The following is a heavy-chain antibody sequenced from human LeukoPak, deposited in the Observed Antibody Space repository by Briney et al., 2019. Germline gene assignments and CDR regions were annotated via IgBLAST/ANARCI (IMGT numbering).Heavy chain of an antibody. V-gene: IGHV4-59*01. CDR3: ARVGTTPYWYFDL. CDR1: GGSISSYY. D-gene: IGHD4-11*01. Sequence: SETLSLTCTVSGGSISSYYWSWIRQPAEKGLEWIGYIYSSGTTNYNPSLQSRVTISVDTSRNQFSLKLNSVTAADTAVYYCARVGTTPYWYFDLWGRGTLVTVSS. J-gene: IGHJ2*01. CDR2: IYSSGTT.